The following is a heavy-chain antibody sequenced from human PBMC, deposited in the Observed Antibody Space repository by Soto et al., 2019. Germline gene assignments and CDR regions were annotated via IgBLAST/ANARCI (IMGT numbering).Heavy chain of an antibody. CDR1: GVTLRTAW. CDR3: ATEPYFYDSSGVDV. Sequence: EVQLVESGGGLVKPGGSLRLACAASGVTLRTAWMNWVRQAPGKGLEWVGRIKRESDGGTTDYGVSVRGRFTISRDDSQNTLYLQMHSLGTEDTAVYYWATEPYFYDSSGVDVWGQGTTVTVSS. CDR2: IKRESDGGTT. V-gene: IGHV3-15*07. J-gene: IGHJ6*02.